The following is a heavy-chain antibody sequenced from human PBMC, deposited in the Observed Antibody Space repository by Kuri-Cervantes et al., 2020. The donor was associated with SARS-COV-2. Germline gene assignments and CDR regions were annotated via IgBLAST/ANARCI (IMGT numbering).Heavy chain of an antibody. J-gene: IGHJ4*02. D-gene: IGHD1-26*01. CDR3: ARQWELPNLGDFDY. Sequence: SLKISCAASGFTFDDYAMHWVRQAPGKGLEWVSGISWNSGSIGYADSVKGRFTISRDNAKNSLYLQMNSLRAEDTAVYYCARQWELPNLGDFDYWGQGTLVTVSS. CDR1: GFTFDDYA. CDR2: ISWNSGSI. V-gene: IGHV3-9*01.